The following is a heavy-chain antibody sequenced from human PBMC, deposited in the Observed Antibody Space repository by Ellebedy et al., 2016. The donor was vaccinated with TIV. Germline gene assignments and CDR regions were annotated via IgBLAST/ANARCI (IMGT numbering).Heavy chain of an antibody. J-gene: IGHJ4*02. Sequence: GESLKISCAASGFTVSNNYMSWVRQAPGKGLGWVSVIYSGGNTFYAESVKGRFTISRDSSQNTLYLQMDSLRAEDTAVYYCASSPSQGYWGQGTLVTVSS. V-gene: IGHV3-53*01. CDR1: GFTVSNNY. CDR2: IYSGGNT. CDR3: ASSPSQGY.